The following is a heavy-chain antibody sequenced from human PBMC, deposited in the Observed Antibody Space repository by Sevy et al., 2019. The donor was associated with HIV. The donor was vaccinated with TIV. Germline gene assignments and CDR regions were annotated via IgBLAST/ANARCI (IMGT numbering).Heavy chain of an antibody. D-gene: IGHD4-17*01. CDR2: IWFDGSNT. J-gene: IGHJ4*01. CDR3: ARDLEFYDSGDYGPAFMPDF. V-gene: IGHV3-33*01. CDR1: GFTFSSFG. Sequence: GGSLRLSCAASGFTFSSFGMHWVRQAPGKGLEWVAVIWFDGSNTYYADSVKGRFTISRDIAKNTLQLQMNSLRAEDTAVYYCARDLEFYDSGDYGPAFMPDFWGHGTLVTVSS.